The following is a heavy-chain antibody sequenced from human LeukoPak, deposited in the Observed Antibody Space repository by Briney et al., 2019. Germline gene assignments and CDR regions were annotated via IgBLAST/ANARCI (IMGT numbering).Heavy chain of an antibody. CDR1: GGSISNYY. CDR3: AQTTLLNGNAFDI. CDR2: IYNNRNT. V-gene: IGHV4-59*08. J-gene: IGHJ3*02. Sequence: SETLSLTSTSAGGSISNYYWSWIQQSPGKGLEWIGYIYNNRNTNYNPSLKSRVTISVDTSKNQFSLKLRSVTAADTAVYYCAQTTLLNGNAFDIWGQGTMVTVSS. D-gene: IGHD1-1*01.